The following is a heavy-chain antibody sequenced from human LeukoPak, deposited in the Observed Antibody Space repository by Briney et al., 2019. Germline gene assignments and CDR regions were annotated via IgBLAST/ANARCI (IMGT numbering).Heavy chain of an antibody. CDR3: ARRAYCRSCKWYYYYYFVIHV. J-gene: IGHJ6*01. CDR2: IYYSGSH. D-gene: IGHD2-2*01. Sequence: SETLSLTCTVSGRPISSSSYYWGWIPQPPGKGREWIGSIYYSGSHYHKPSLKNPITIFVDTCKNQFSPKLSSVTAADTAVYYCARRAYCRSCKWYYYYYFVIHVWGQEPRDTVST. V-gene: IGHV4-39*01. CDR1: GRPISSSSYY.